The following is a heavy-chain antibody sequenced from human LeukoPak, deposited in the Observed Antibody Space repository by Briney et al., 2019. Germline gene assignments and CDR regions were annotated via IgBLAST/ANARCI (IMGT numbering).Heavy chain of an antibody. Sequence: SETLSLTCTVSGGSISSSSYYWGWIRQPPGKGLEWIGSIYYSGSTYYNPSLKSRVTISVDTSKNQFSLKLSSVTAADTAVYYCARLWFGELLYYFDYWGQGTLVTVSS. V-gene: IGHV4-39*01. CDR2: IYYSGST. CDR3: ARLWFGELLYYFDY. D-gene: IGHD3-10*01. J-gene: IGHJ4*02. CDR1: GGSISSSSYY.